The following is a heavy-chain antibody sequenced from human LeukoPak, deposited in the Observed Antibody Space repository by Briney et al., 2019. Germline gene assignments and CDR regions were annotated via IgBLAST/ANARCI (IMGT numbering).Heavy chain of an antibody. Sequence: SETLSLTCMVSGDSIRSYFWSWIRQPPGKGLEWIGHIYYSGTTDYNPSLKSRLTISVDASKNYFSLNLNSLTAADTAVYFCARVGPLRWSLDAFDIWGQGTMVTVSS. V-gene: IGHV4-59*01. D-gene: IGHD4-23*01. CDR1: GDSIRSYF. CDR3: ARVGPLRWSLDAFDI. CDR2: IYYSGTT. J-gene: IGHJ3*02.